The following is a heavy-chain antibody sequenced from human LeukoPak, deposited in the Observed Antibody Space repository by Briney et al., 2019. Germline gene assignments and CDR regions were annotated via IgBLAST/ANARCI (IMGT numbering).Heavy chain of an antibody. CDR3: ARPMTTVTTGDY. V-gene: IGHV3-21*01. CDR1: GFTFSSYS. CDR2: ISRSTSYI. Sequence: GRSLRLSCAASGFTFSSYSMNWVRQAPRKRLECVSSISRSTSYIYYADSVKGRFTTSKDNAKKSLYLQMNSLIAEDTAVYYCARPMTTVTTGDYWGQGTLVTVSS. D-gene: IGHD4-17*01. J-gene: IGHJ4*02.